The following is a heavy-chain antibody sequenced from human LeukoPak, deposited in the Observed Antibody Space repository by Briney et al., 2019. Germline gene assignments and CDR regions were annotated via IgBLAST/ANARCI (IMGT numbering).Heavy chain of an antibody. Sequence: GGSLRLSCAASGFTFDDYGMSWVRQAPGKGLEWVSGINWNGGSTGYADSVKGRFTISRDNAKNSLYLQMNSLRAKDTALYYCARDGGYYGSGSYWDYWGQGTLVTVSS. D-gene: IGHD3-10*01. CDR1: GFTFDDYG. V-gene: IGHV3-20*04. J-gene: IGHJ4*02. CDR2: INWNGGST. CDR3: ARDGGYYGSGSYWDY.